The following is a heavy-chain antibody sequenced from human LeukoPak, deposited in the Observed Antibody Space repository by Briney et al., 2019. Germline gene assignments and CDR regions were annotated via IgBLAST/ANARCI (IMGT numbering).Heavy chain of an antibody. CDR3: ASRSEDYVWGSYRYPIEFDY. D-gene: IGHD3-16*02. Sequence: SETLSLTCTVSGGSLSDNYWSWIRQPPGKGLEWIGYIYYSGSTYYNPSLKGRVTISVDTSKNQFSLKLSSVTAADTAVYYCASRSEDYVWGSYRYPIEFDYWGQGTLVTVSS. V-gene: IGHV4-59*04. J-gene: IGHJ4*02. CDR1: GGSLSDNY. CDR2: IYYSGST.